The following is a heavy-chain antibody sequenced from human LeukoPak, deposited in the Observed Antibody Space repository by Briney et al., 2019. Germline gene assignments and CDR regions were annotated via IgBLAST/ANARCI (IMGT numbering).Heavy chain of an antibody. CDR1: GFTFSSYT. V-gene: IGHV3-21*01. CDR2: ISSSSSYI. CDR3: ARSGWFGELGFDY. J-gene: IGHJ4*02. Sequence: GGSLRLSCVVSGFTFSSYTMNWVRQAPGKGLEWVSSISSSSSYIYHADSVKGRFTFSRDNAKNSLYLQMNSLRAEDTAVYYCARSGWFGELGFDYWGQGTLVTVSS. D-gene: IGHD3-10*01.